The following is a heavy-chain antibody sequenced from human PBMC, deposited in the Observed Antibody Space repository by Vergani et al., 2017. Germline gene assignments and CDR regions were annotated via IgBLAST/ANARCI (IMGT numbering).Heavy chain of an antibody. CDR3: ARAADTAIRAHKGLDP. V-gene: IGHV1-69*02. D-gene: IGHD6-25*01. CDR1: GGTFSSYT. Sequence: QVQLVQSGAEVKKPGSSVKVSCKASGGTFSSYTLSWVRQAPGQGLEWMGRIIPILGIANYAQKFQGRVTITADKSTRAAYMELSRLRSEDTTLYYCARAADTAIRAHKGLDPGGKGTLVTVSS. CDR2: IIPILGIA. J-gene: IGHJ5*02.